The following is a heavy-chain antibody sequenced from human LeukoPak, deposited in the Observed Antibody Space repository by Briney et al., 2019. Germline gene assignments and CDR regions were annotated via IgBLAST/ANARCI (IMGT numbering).Heavy chain of an antibody. CDR3: ARPRYSSSWLSAFDI. D-gene: IGHD6-13*01. CDR1: GFTFSSYE. V-gene: IGHV3-48*03. Sequence: PGGSLRLSCAASGFTFSSYEMNWVRQAPGKGLEWVSYISSSGSTIYYADSVKGRFTISRDNAENSLYLQVNSLRAEDTAVYYCARPRYSSSWLSAFDIWGQGTMVTVSS. J-gene: IGHJ3*02. CDR2: ISSSGSTI.